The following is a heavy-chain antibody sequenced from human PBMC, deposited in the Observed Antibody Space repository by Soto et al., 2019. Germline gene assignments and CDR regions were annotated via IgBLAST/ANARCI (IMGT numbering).Heavy chain of an antibody. Sequence: EVQLVESGGGLVQPGGSLRLSCAASGFTFSNYKMNWVRQAPGKGLEWVSYISSSGNTIHYADSVKGRFTISRDNAKKALYLQMNSLRAEDTAVYYCARDEYGGAYDYWGQGTLVIVSP. CDR2: ISSSGNTI. CDR3: ARDEYGGAYDY. V-gene: IGHV3-48*03. D-gene: IGHD4-17*01. J-gene: IGHJ4*02. CDR1: GFTFSNYK.